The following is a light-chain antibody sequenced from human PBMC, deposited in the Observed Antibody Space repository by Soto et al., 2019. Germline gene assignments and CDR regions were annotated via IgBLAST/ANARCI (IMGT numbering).Light chain of an antibody. CDR3: QQSYSTLALT. Sequence: DIPMTQSPSSLSAYVGDRVTITCRASQSISSYLNWYQQKPGKAPKLLIYAASSLQSGVPSRFSGSGSGTDFTLTISSLQPEDFATYYCQQSYSTLALTFGGGTKVDI. CDR1: QSISSY. V-gene: IGKV1-39*01. J-gene: IGKJ4*01. CDR2: AAS.